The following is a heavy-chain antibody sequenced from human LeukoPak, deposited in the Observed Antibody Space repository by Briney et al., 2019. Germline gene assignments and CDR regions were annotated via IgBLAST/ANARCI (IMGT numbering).Heavy chain of an antibody. CDR3: AGVDTAIIRDGLWYFDL. V-gene: IGHV3-30-3*01. D-gene: IGHD5-18*01. CDR1: GFTFSSYT. Sequence: GGSLRLSCAASGFTFSSYTMHWVRQAPGKGLEWVAVISYDGSNSYYADSVKGRFTISRDNSKNTLYLQMNSLRAEDTAVHYCAGVDTAIIRDGLWYFDLWGRGTLVTVSS. CDR2: ISYDGSNS. J-gene: IGHJ2*01.